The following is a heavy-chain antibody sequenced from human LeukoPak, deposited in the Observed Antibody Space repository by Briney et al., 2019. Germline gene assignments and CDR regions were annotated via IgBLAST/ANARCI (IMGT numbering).Heavy chain of an antibody. CDR2: INTNTENP. CDR3: ARVVRGSSGYRYYFDY. V-gene: IGHV7-4-1*02. D-gene: IGHD5-12*01. Sequence: SVKVSCKASGYTFTSYAMNWVRQAPGQGLEWMGWINTNTENPTYAQGFTGRFVFSLDTSVSTAYLQISSLKAEDTAVYYCARVVRGSSGYRYYFDYWGQGTLVTVSS. J-gene: IGHJ4*02. CDR1: GYTFTSYA.